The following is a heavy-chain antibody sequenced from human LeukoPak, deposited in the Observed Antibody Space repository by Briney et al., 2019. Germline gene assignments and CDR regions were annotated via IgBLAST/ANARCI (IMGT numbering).Heavy chain of an antibody. CDR3: ARQHRGYYDSSGYYYDY. V-gene: IGHV4-39*01. CDR1: GGSISSSSYY. CDR2: IYYSGIT. J-gene: IGHJ4*02. Sequence: PSETLSLTCTVSGGSISSSSYYWGWIRQPPGKGLEWIGGIYYSGITYYNPSLKSRVTISVDTSKNQFSLKLSSVTAADTAVYYCARQHRGYYDSSGYYYDYWGQGTLVTVSS. D-gene: IGHD3-22*01.